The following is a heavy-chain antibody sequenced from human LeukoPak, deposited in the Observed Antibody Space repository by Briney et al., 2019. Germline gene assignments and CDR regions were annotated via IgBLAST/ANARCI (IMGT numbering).Heavy chain of an antibody. D-gene: IGHD1-1*01. V-gene: IGHV3-33*06. CDR3: AKYSWNDAFDI. Sequence: GGSLRLSCAASGFTSSSYAMSWVRQAPGKGLEWVAVIWYDGSNKYYADSVKGRFTIYRDNSKNTLYLQMNSLRAEDTAVYYCAKYSWNDAFDIWGQGTMVTVSS. CDR1: GFTSSSYA. CDR2: IWYDGSNK. J-gene: IGHJ3*02.